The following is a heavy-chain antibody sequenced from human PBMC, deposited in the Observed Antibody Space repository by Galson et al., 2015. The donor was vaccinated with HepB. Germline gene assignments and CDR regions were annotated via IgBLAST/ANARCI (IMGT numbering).Heavy chain of an antibody. D-gene: IGHD2-15*01. J-gene: IGHJ6*03. V-gene: IGHV1-3*01. Sequence: SVKVSCKASGYTFTSYAMHWVRQAPGQRLEWMGWINAGNGNTKYSQKFQGRVTITRDTSASTAYMELSSLRSEDTAVYYCARDAGYCSGGSCQYYYYMDVWGKGTTVTVSS. CDR2: INAGNGNT. CDR1: GYTFTSYA. CDR3: ARDAGYCSGGSCQYYYYMDV.